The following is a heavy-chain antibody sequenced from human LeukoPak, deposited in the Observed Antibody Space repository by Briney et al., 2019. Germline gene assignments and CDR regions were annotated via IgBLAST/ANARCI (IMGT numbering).Heavy chain of an antibody. J-gene: IGHJ6*02. CDR3: ARPTPDSSGYYGGMDV. CDR2: IYSSGST. V-gene: IGHV4-34*01. D-gene: IGHD3-22*01. CDR1: GGSFSGYY. Sequence: PSETLSLTCAVYGGSFSGYYWSWIRQPPGRGLEWIGSIYSSGSTYYNPSLKSRVTMSIDTSKNQLSLKLRSVAAADTAVFYCARPTPDSSGYYGGMDVWGQGTTVTVPS.